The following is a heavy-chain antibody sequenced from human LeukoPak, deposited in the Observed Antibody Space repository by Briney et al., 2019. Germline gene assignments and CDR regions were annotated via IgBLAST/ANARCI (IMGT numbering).Heavy chain of an antibody. V-gene: IGHV3-74*01. CDR1: GFTFSSYG. Sequence: GGSLRLSCAASGFTFSSYGMHWVRQAPGKGLVWVSRISSDGSTTNYADSVKGRFTISRDNAKNTLYLQMNSLRAEDTAVYYCARDMGIYAFDIWGQGTMVTVSS. CDR2: ISSDGSTT. D-gene: IGHD6-13*01. CDR3: ARDMGIYAFDI. J-gene: IGHJ3*02.